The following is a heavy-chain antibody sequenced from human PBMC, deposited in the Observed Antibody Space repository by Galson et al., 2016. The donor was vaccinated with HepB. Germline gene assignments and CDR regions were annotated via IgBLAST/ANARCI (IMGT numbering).Heavy chain of an antibody. CDR3: AKEGWFGELLYGHFDF. V-gene: IGHV3-23*01. D-gene: IGHD3-10*01. J-gene: IGHJ4*02. CDR1: GFTFSSFA. Sequence: SLRLSCAASGFTFSSFAMSWVRRVPGQGLEWVSAISGSGDRIRYAESVKGRLIISRDTSKNTLDVEMKSLRVEDTAVYYCAKEGWFGELLYGHFDFWGQGTLVTVSS. CDR2: ISGSGDRI.